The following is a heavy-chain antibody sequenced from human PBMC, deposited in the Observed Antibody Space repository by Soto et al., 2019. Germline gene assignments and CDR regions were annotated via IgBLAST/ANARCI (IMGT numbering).Heavy chain of an antibody. CDR2: IYYSGST. D-gene: IGHD3-10*01. J-gene: IGHJ5*02. V-gene: IGHV4-59*12. CDR1: GGSISSYY. Sequence: SETLSLTCTVSGGSISSYYWSWIRQPPGKGLEWIGYIYYSGSTNYNPSLKSRVTISVDTSKNQFSLKLSSVTAADTAVYYCARGVTYYYGSGSYYIWFDPWGQGTLVTVSS. CDR3: ARGVTYYYGSGSYYIWFDP.